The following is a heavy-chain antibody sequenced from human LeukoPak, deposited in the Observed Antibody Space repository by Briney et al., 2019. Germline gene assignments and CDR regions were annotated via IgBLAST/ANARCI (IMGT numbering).Heavy chain of an antibody. CDR2: INHSGST. CDR3: ARTRGYSSSYPHYYYYMDV. D-gene: IGHD6-13*01. J-gene: IGHJ6*03. Sequence: PSETLSLTCAVYGGSFSGYYWSWIRQPPGKGLEWIGEINHSGSTNYNPSLKSRVTISVDTSKNQFSLKLSSVTAADTAVYYCARTRGYSSSYPHYYYYMDVWGKGTTVTVSS. V-gene: IGHV4-34*01. CDR1: GGSFSGYY.